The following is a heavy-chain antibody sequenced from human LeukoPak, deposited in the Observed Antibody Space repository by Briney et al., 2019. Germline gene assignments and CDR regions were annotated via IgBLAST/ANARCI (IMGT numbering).Heavy chain of an antibody. D-gene: IGHD6-6*01. J-gene: IGHJ6*02. CDR2: INTNTGNP. CDR1: GYTFTSYA. Sequence: GASVKVSCKASGYTFTSYAMNWVRQAPGQGLEWMGWINTNTGNPTYAQGFTGRFVFSLDTSVSTAYLQISSLKAEDTAVYYCASLYSSSSSYYYYGMDVWGQGTTVTVSS. V-gene: IGHV7-4-1*02. CDR3: ASLYSSSSSYYYYGMDV.